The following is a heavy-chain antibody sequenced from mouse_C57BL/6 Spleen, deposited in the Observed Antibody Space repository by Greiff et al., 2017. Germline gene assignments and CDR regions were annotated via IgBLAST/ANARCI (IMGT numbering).Heavy chain of an antibody. CDR2: INYDGSST. J-gene: IGHJ1*03. V-gene: IGHV5-16*01. Sequence: DVQLVESEGGLVQPGSSMKLSCTASGFTFSDYYMAWVRQVPEKGLEWVANINYDGSSTYYLDSLKSRFIISRDNAKNILYLQMSSLKSEDTATYYCARDNWGHWYFDVWGTGTTVTVSS. CDR1: GFTFSDYY. D-gene: IGHD4-1*01. CDR3: ARDNWGHWYFDV.